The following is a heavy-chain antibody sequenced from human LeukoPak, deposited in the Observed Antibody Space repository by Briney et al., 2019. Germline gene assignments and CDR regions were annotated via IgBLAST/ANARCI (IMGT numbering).Heavy chain of an antibody. CDR2: INPNSGDT. CDR3: AREGVTGWPYNWFDP. CDR1: GYTFTDYC. Sequence: GASVKVSCKASGYTFTDYCLHWVRQAPGQGLEWMGWINPNSGDTNYAQKFQGRVTMTRDTSISTAYMEVRRLRSDDTAVYFCAREGVTGWPYNWFDPWGQGTLVTVSS. V-gene: IGHV1-2*02. J-gene: IGHJ5*02. D-gene: IGHD2-21*02.